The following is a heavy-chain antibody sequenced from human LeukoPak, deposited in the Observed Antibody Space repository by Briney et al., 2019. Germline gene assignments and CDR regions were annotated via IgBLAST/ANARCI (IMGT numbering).Heavy chain of an antibody. CDR2: IKQDGGEK. Sequence: GGSLRLSCAASGFTFSSYWMSWVRQAPGKGLEWVANIKQDGGEKYYVDSVKGRFTISRDNAKNSLYLQMNSLRAEDTAVYYCARDPQKGSSWYYYYYGMDVWGQGTTVTVSS. D-gene: IGHD6-13*01. CDR3: ARDPQKGSSWYYYYYGMDV. V-gene: IGHV3-7*01. CDR1: GFTFSSYW. J-gene: IGHJ6*02.